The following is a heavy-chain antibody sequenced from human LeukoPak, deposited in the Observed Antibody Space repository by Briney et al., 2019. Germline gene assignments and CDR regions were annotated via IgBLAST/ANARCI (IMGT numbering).Heavy chain of an antibody. CDR1: GFTFSSYS. J-gene: IGHJ5*02. CDR2: ISSSSSYI. Sequence: PGRSLRLSCAASGFTFSSYSMNWVRQAPGKGLEWVSSISSSSSYIYYADSVKGRFTISRDNAKNSLYLQMNSLRAEDTAVYYCARDLGNWFDPWGQGTLVTVSS. CDR3: ARDLGNWFDP. D-gene: IGHD3-16*01. V-gene: IGHV3-21*01.